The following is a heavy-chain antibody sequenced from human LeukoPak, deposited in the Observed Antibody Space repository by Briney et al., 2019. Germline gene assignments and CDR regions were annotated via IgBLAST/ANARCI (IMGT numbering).Heavy chain of an antibody. CDR2: INWDDGGI. J-gene: IGHJ4*02. D-gene: IGHD4-17*01. CDR3: SLTFTVTTGDY. Sequence: HPGGSLRLSCAASGFTFGDYAMHWVRQAPGKGLEWVSGINWDDGGIVYAQSVRGRFTISRDNSKNTLYLQMNSLRAEDTAVYYCSLTFTVTTGDYWGQGTLVTVSS. V-gene: IGHV3-9*01. CDR1: GFTFGDYA.